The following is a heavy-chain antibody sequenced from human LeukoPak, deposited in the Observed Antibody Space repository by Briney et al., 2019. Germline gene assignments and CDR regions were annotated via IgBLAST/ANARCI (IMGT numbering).Heavy chain of an antibody. J-gene: IGHJ4*02. CDR3: SRGTDAYKCGNS. CDR2: IHYSGRL. Sequence: SETLSLTCAVYGGSSSGYYSTWSRHPPGEGLEWIGEIHYSGRLNYNPSLKSRVTISADTSNKHFSLKMNSVTAADTAVYYCSRGTDAYKCGNSWGQGTLVTVSS. D-gene: IGHD5-24*01. CDR1: GGSSSGYY. V-gene: IGHV4-34*01.